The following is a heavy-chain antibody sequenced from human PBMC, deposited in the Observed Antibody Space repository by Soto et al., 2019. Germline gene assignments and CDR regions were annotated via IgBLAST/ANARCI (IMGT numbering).Heavy chain of an antibody. D-gene: IGHD1-26*01. Sequence: GGSLRLSCAASGFTFSSYSMNWVRQAPGKGLEWVSSISSSSSYIYYADSVKGRFTISRDNAKNSLYLQMNSLRAEDTAVYYCARDHLMGATRSFDYWGQGTLVTVSS. CDR1: GFTFSSYS. J-gene: IGHJ4*02. CDR3: ARDHLMGATRSFDY. V-gene: IGHV3-21*01. CDR2: ISSSSSYI.